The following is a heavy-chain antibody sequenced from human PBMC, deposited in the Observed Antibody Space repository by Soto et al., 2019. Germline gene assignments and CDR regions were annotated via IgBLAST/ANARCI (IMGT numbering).Heavy chain of an antibody. CDR2: ISAYHGNT. Sequence: QVQLVQSGAEVKKPGASVKVSCKASGYTFTSYGISWVRHAPGQGLEWMGWISAYHGNTNYAQKLQGRVTMTTDASTGTAYMELRSLRSADTAVYYCARAPGIAVGVPLDYWGQGTMVTVSS. J-gene: IGHJ4*02. V-gene: IGHV1-18*01. D-gene: IGHD6-19*01. CDR1: GYTFTSYG. CDR3: ARAPGIAVGVPLDY.